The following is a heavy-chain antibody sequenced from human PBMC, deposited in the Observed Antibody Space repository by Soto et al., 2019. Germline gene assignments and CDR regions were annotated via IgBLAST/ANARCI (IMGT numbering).Heavy chain of an antibody. Sequence: EVQLVNSGGGLVKPGGSLRLSCAASGFTFSSYGMNWVRQAPGKGLEWVEYISAGSGTTDYADAVKGRFTISRDDAKRSWYLQLNILRDDDPSVYDCSRGGAVRPDYWGQGTLVLVSS. CDR3: SRGGAVRPDY. J-gene: IGHJ4*02. V-gene: IGHV3-48*02. CDR2: ISAGSGTT. CDR1: GFTFSSYG.